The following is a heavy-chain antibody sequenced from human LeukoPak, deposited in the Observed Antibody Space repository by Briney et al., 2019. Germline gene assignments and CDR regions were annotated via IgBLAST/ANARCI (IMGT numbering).Heavy chain of an antibody. CDR2: IKQDGSEK. J-gene: IGHJ4*02. Sequence: GGSLRLSCAVSGFTFSSYWMSWVRQAPGKGQEWVANIKQDGSEKYYVDSVKGRFTISRDNAKNSLYLQMNSLRAEDTAVYYCARGGGYHPFDYWGQGTLVTVSS. CDR3: ARGGGYHPFDY. V-gene: IGHV3-7*01. D-gene: IGHD5-12*01. CDR1: GFTFSSYW.